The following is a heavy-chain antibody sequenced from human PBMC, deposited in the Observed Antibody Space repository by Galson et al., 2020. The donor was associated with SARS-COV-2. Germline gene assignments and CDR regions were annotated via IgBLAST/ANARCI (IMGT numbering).Heavy chain of an antibody. V-gene: IGHV4-59*01. J-gene: IGHJ4*02. CDR1: GGSISTYY. Sequence: SETLSLTCTVSGGSISTYYWSWIRQTPGKGLEWIGYIYYSGSTTYNPSLRSRVTISVDTPKNQFSLKLSSVTAADTAIYYCARAKYYASSGYSEIDYWGQGTLVTVSS. CDR2: IYYSGST. CDR3: ARAKYYASSGYSEIDY. D-gene: IGHD3-22*01.